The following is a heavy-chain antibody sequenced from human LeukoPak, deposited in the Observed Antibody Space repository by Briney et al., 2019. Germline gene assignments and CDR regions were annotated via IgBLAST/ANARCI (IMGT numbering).Heavy chain of an antibody. CDR1: GFTFSSYA. CDR3: AKTKGYSYGYYFDY. D-gene: IGHD5-18*01. Sequence: GGSLRLSCAASGFTFSSYAMHWVRQSLGKGLEGVAVMSYDGFNKYYADSVKGRFTISRDNSKNTLYLQMNSLRAEDTAVYYCAKTKGYSYGYYFDYWGQGTLVTVSS. CDR2: MSYDGFNK. J-gene: IGHJ4*02. V-gene: IGHV3-30*18.